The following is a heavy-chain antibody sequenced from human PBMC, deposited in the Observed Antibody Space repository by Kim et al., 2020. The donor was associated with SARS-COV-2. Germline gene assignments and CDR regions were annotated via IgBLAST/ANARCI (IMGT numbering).Heavy chain of an antibody. CDR3: ARDRGSSSSQTRFDY. D-gene: IGHD6-6*01. Sequence: ESGRGRFNIARDNGKKSLYLQMSSLRDDDTAVYYCARDRGSSSSQTRFDYWGQGTLVTVSS. V-gene: IGHV3-48*02. J-gene: IGHJ4*02.